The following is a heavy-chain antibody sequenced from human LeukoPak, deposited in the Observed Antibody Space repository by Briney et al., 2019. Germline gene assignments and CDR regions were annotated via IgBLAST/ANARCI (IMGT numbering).Heavy chain of an antibody. CDR3: NTDISDGDY. CDR2: IESKTDGGTT. J-gene: IGHJ4*02. CDR1: GFTFTNAW. D-gene: IGHD3-16*02. Sequence: GGSLRLSCAASGFTFTNAWMSWVRQAPGKGLEWVGRIESKTDGGTTDYAAPVKGRFTISRDDSKNTLFLQMNSLKTEDTAVYYCNTDISDGDYWGQGTLVTVSS. V-gene: IGHV3-15*04.